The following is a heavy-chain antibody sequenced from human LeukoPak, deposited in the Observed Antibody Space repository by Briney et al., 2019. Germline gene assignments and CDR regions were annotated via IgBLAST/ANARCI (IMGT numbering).Heavy chain of an antibody. CDR1: GGTFSSYG. CDR2: IIPIFGTA. J-gene: IGHJ6*02. V-gene: IGHV1-69*13. D-gene: IGHD5-24*01. CDR3: ARVALGRRWLPSSYYYGMDV. Sequence: SVKVSCKASGGTFSSYGINWVRQAPGQGLEWMGGIIPIFGTADYAPKFQGRVTITADESTSTAYVELSDLRSEDTAVYYCARVALGRRWLPSSYYYGMDVWGQGTTVTVSS.